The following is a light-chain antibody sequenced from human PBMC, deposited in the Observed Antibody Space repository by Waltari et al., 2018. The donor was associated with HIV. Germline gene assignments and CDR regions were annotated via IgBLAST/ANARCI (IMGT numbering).Light chain of an antibody. V-gene: IGKV4-1*01. Sequence: DIVMTQSPDYLVVSVGERATINCKSSQSVLYSSNNKNYLAWYQQKPGQPPKLLIYWASTRESGVPDRFSGSGSGTDFTLTISSLQAEDVAVYYCQQYYSTPFTFGGGTKVEIK. J-gene: IGKJ4*01. CDR3: QQYYSTPFT. CDR2: WAS. CDR1: QSVLYSSNNKNY.